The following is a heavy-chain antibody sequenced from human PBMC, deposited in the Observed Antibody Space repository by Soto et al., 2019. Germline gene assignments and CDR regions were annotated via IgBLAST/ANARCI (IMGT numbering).Heavy chain of an antibody. V-gene: IGHV1-69*04. CDR3: SRGVASLVDS. CDR1: GGTFSSYA. CDR2: IVPITGRT. J-gene: IGHJ4*02. Sequence: QVQLVQSGAEVQKPGSSVRVSCTPSGGTFSSYAISWVRQAPGQGLEWMGRIVPITGRTRYAQKFQGRLTITAVTSTTTAYLELSSLTSEDSAVYFCSRGVASLVDSWGQGTQVTVSS. D-gene: IGHD2-15*01.